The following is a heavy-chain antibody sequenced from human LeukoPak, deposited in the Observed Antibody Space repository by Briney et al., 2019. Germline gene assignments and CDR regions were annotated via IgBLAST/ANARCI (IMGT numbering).Heavy chain of an antibody. J-gene: IGHJ4*02. CDR3: AKDVVPDVN. V-gene: IGHV3-23*01. Sequence: PGGSLRLSCAASGFTFTNYAMTWVRQAPGKGLEWVSTISGSGGRTYYADSVKGRFTISRDNSKNTLYLQMNSLRAEDTAVYYCAKDVVPDVNWGQGTLVTVSS. CDR2: ISGSGGRT. D-gene: IGHD3-10*02. CDR1: GFTFTNYA.